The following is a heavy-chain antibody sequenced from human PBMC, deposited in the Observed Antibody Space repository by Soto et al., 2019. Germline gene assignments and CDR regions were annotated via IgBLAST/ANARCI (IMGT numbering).Heavy chain of an antibody. D-gene: IGHD4-17*01. Sequence: ASVKVSCKASGGTFSSYAISWVRQAPGQGLEWMGGIIPIFGTANYAQKFQGRVTITADESTSTAYMELSSLRSEDTAVYYCARDPNYGDYSWFDPWGQGXLVTVHS. CDR3: ARDPNYGDYSWFDP. CDR2: IIPIFGTA. J-gene: IGHJ5*02. CDR1: GGTFSSYA. V-gene: IGHV1-69*13.